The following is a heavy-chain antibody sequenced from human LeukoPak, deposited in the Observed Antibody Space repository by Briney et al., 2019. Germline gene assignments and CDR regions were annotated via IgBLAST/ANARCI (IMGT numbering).Heavy chain of an antibody. CDR1: GYTFTSYG. CDR2: IIPIFGTA. D-gene: IGHD3-10*01. CDR3: AKCNLWFGGAFL. Sequence: AASVKVSYKASGYTFTSYGISWVRQAPGQGLEWMGGIIPIFGTANYAQKFQGRVTITADESTSTAYMDLSSLRSEDTAVYYCAKCNLWFGGAFLWGQGTLVTVSS. J-gene: IGHJ4*02. V-gene: IGHV1-69*13.